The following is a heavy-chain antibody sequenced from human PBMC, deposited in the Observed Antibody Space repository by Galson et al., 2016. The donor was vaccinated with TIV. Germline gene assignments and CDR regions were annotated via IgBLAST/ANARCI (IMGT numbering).Heavy chain of an antibody. D-gene: IGHD3-3*01. CDR2: IYYTGST. J-gene: IGHJ5*02. CDR3: VRSYLTVFDSFDP. V-gene: IGHV4-39*01. Sequence: RQPPGKGLEWIASIYYTGSTYYNPSLKSRVTIAVDTSKNQLSLRLSSVTAADTSVYYCVRSYLTVFDSFDPWGRGALVTVSS.